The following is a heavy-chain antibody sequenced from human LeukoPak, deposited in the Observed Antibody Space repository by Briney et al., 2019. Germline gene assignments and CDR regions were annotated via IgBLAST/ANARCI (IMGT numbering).Heavy chain of an antibody. CDR3: ARRGTGHGMDV. Sequence: GGSLRLSCAASGFTFSTYWMHWVRQAPGKGLVWVSRINNDGSSASYVDSVKGRFTISRDNAKNTLFLQMNSLRAEDTAVYYCARRGTGHGMDVWGQGTTVIVSS. J-gene: IGHJ6*02. D-gene: IGHD1-1*01. CDR2: INNDGSSA. V-gene: IGHV3-74*01. CDR1: GFTFSTYW.